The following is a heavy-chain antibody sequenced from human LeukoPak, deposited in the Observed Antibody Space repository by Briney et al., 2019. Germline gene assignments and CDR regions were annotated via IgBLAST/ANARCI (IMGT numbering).Heavy chain of an antibody. J-gene: IGHJ4*02. CDR1: GFPFSTYG. Sequence: GGSLRLSCAASGFPFSTYGMHWVRQAPGKGLGWVAFIRYDGSNKYYADSVKGRFTISRDNSKNTVYLQMNSLRAEDTAVYYCAKARTRGYSYGSFDYWGQGALVTVSS. CDR2: IRYDGSNK. D-gene: IGHD5-18*01. CDR3: AKARTRGYSYGSFDY. V-gene: IGHV3-30*02.